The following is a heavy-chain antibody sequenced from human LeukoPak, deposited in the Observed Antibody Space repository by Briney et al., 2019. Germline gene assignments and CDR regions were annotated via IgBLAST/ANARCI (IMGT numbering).Heavy chain of an antibody. J-gene: IGHJ5*02. D-gene: IGHD2-2*01. CDR1: GFTFSSYA. CDR2: ISGSGGSP. Sequence: QTGGSLRLSCAASGFTFSSYAMSWVRQAPGKGLEWVSAISGSGGSPYYADSVKGRFTISRDNSKNTLYLQMNSLRAEDTAVYYCAKGRLGYCSSTSCLSSPWGQGTLVTVSS. CDR3: AKGRLGYCSSTSCLSSP. V-gene: IGHV3-23*01.